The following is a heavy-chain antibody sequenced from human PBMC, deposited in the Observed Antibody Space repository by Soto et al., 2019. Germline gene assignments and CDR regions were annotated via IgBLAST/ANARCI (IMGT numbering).Heavy chain of an antibody. Sequence: QVQLVESGGGVVQPGRSLRLSCAASGFTFSSYGMHWVRQAPGKGLEWVAVISYDGSNKYYADSVKGRFTISRDNSKNTLYLQTNSLRTGDTGVYYGAKERDIVVVVDPLVYLGQGTLVTVSS. CDR1: GFTFSSYG. V-gene: IGHV3-30*18. CDR2: ISYDGSNK. J-gene: IGHJ4*02. CDR3: AKERDIVVVVDPLVY. D-gene: IGHD2-15*01.